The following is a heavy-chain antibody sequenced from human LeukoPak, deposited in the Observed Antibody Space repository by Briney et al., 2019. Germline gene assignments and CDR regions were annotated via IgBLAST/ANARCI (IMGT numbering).Heavy chain of an antibody. J-gene: IGHJ4*02. D-gene: IGHD3-10*01. V-gene: IGHV1-46*01. CDR2: INPSGGST. Sequence: ASVKASCKASGYTFTSYYMHWVRQAPGQGLERMGIINPSGGSTSYAQKFQGRVTMTRDMSTSTVYMELSSLGSEDTAVYYCARARESTFDYWGQGTLVTVSS. CDR1: GYTFTSYY. CDR3: ARARESTFDY.